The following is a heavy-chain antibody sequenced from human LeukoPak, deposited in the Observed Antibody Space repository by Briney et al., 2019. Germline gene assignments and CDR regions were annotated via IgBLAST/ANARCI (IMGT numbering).Heavy chain of an antibody. Sequence: SETLSLTCTVSGGSISSYYWSWIRQPAGKGLEWIGRIYTSGSTNYKPSLKSRVTMSVDTSKNQFSLKLSSVTAADTAVYYCARDSKQWLVRGWFDPWGQGTLVTVSS. V-gene: IGHV4-4*07. CDR2: IYTSGST. D-gene: IGHD6-19*01. CDR1: GGSISSYY. J-gene: IGHJ5*02. CDR3: ARDSKQWLVRGWFDP.